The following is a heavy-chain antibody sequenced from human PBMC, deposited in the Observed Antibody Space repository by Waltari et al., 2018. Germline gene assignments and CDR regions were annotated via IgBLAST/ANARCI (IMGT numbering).Heavy chain of an antibody. D-gene: IGHD2-15*01. Sequence: QVQLVQSGAEVKKPGASVKVSCKASGYTFTSYAMHWGRQAPGQRLEWMGWINAGNGNTKYSQKFQGRVTITRDTSASTAYMELSSLRSEDTAVYYCARGAVKDGFDPWGQGTLVTVSS. J-gene: IGHJ5*02. CDR2: INAGNGNT. CDR1: GYTFTSYA. CDR3: ARGAVKDGFDP. V-gene: IGHV1-3*01.